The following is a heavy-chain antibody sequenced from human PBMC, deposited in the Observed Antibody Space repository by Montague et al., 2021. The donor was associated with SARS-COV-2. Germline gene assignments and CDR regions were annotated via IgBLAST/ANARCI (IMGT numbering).Heavy chain of an antibody. CDR3: ARGGLAGGNYDIWSFSYTSPPDY. V-gene: IGHV4-34*01. D-gene: IGHD3-3*01. Sequence: SETLSLTCAVYGGTFSAHSWSWVRQSPGKGLEWIGEINHRGSTTYMSSLKSRVTMSVDTSKNQFSLKLSSVTAADTAIYYCARGGLAGGNYDIWSFSYTSPPDYWGQGTLVTVSS. CDR1: GGTFSAHS. J-gene: IGHJ4*02. CDR2: INHRGST.